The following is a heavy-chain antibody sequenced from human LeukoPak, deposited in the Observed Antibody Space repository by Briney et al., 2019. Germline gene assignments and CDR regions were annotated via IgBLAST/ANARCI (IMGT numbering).Heavy chain of an antibody. CDR3: ASGGYYFDY. Sequence: SETLSLTCAVSGGSFSGYYWSWIRQPPGKGLEWIGEIDHSGSTKYNPSLKSRVTISADTSKNQFSLDLTSVTAADTAVYYCASGGYYFDYWGQGTLVTVSS. CDR1: GGSFSGYY. V-gene: IGHV4-34*01. J-gene: IGHJ4*02. CDR2: IDHSGST.